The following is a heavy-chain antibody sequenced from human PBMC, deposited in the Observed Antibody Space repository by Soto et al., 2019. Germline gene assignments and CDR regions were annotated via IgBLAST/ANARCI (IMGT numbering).Heavy chain of an antibody. CDR2: IYYSGST. D-gene: IGHD2-21*01. V-gene: IGHV4-59*12. J-gene: IGHJ4*02. CDR3: CDCGHTNLDC. CDR1: GGSISSYY. Sequence: SETQSLTCTVSGGSISSYYGSWIRQPPGKGLEWIGYIYYSGSTNYNPSLKSRVTISVDTSKNQFSLNLNSLTTEDTAVYYCCDCGHTNLDCWGRGTLVTVSS.